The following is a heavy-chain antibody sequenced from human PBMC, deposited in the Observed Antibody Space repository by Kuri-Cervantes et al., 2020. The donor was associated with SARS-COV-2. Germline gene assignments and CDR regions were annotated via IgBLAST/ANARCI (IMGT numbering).Heavy chain of an antibody. CDR2: INPNTAGT. J-gene: IGHJ4*02. D-gene: IGHD3-10*01. Sequence: ASVKVSCKASGYTFTDYYIHWVRQAPGQGLEWMGWINPNTAGTDYAQNFQGWVTMTRDTSLTTAYMELTRLTSDDSAVYFCARGEAARGLMVVFKWRGAGPLHFWGQGTLVTVSS. CDR3: ARGEAARGLMVVFKWRGAGPLHF. V-gene: IGHV1-2*04. CDR1: GYTFTDYY.